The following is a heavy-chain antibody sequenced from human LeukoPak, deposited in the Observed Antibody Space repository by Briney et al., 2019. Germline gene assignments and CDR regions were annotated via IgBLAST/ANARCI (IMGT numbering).Heavy chain of an antibody. D-gene: IGHD3-10*01. J-gene: IGHJ4*02. CDR2: ISYDGSNK. CDR1: GFTFSSYG. V-gene: IGHV3-30*18. Sequence: VGSLRRSCAASGFTFSSYGMDWVSQAPGKGLERVAVISYDGSNKYYADSVKGRFTISRDNSKNTLYLQMNSLRAEDTAVYYCAKGGVRLGFIGYWGQGTLVTVSS. CDR3: AKGGVRLGFIGY.